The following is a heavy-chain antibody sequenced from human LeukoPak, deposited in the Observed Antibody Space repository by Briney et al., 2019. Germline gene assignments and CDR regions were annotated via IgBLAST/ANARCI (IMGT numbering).Heavy chain of an antibody. D-gene: IGHD3-9*01. J-gene: IGHJ4*02. CDR1: GVSISSGGYY. Sequence: SQTLSLTCTVSGVSISSGGYYWSWIRQHPGKGLEWIGYIYYSGSAYYNPSLKSRVTISVDTSENQFSLKLSSVTAADTAVYYCASPDYDILTGYQYWGQGTLVTVSS. CDR2: IYYSGSA. V-gene: IGHV4-31*03. CDR3: ASPDYDILTGYQY.